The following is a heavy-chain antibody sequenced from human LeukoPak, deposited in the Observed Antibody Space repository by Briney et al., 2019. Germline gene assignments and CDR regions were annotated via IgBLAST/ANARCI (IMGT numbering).Heavy chain of an antibody. Sequence: GGSLRLSCAASGFTFSSYSMNWVRQAPGKGLEWVTYISSSSSTIYYADSVKGRFTISRDNAENSLYLQMDSLRAEDTAVYYCARDPSGTYYPRVSGALDIWGQGTMVTVSS. V-gene: IGHV3-48*01. CDR2: ISSSSSTI. J-gene: IGHJ3*02. D-gene: IGHD1-26*01. CDR1: GFTFSSYS. CDR3: ARDPSGTYYPRVSGALDI.